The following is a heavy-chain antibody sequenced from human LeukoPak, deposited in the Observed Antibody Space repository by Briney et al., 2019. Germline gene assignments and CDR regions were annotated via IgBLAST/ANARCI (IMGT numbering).Heavy chain of an antibody. CDR2: IYSGGST. CDR3: ARGLEVPAAKNY. J-gene: IGHJ4*02. Sequence: GGSLRLSCAASGFTFSNYAMSWVRQAPGKGLEWVSVIYSGGSTYYADSVKGRFTISRDNSKNTLYLQMNSLRAEDTAVYYCARGLEVPAAKNYWGQGTLVTVSS. V-gene: IGHV3-53*01. D-gene: IGHD2-2*01. CDR1: GFTFSNYA.